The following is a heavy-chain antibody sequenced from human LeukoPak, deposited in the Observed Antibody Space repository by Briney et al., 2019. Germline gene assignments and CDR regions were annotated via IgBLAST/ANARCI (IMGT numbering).Heavy chain of an antibody. CDR2: IIPIFGTA. V-gene: IGHV1-69*05. CDR1: GGTFSSYA. Sequence: SVKVSCKASGGTFSSYAISWVRQAPGQGPEWMGGIIPIFGTANYAQKFQGRVTITTDESTSTAYMELSSLRSEDTAVYYCARGLYYYYYMDVWGKGTTVTVSS. J-gene: IGHJ6*03. CDR3: ARGLYYYYYMDV.